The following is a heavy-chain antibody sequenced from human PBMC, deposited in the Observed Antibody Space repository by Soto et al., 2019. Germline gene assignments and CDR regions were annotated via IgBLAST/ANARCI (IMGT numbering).Heavy chain of an antibody. V-gene: IGHV4-39*01. CDR1: GGSVYTSSYY. Sequence: SETLSLTCTVSGGSVYTSSYYWGWIRQPPGKGLEWIGSISYTGSTYYNPSLKSRITISVDTSKNQVSLRLSSVTAADAAVYYCARHPVTPLIEYSTSSLANFDHWGQGTLVTVSS. J-gene: IGHJ4*02. CDR3: ARHPVTPLIEYSTSSLANFDH. CDR2: ISYTGST. D-gene: IGHD6-6*01.